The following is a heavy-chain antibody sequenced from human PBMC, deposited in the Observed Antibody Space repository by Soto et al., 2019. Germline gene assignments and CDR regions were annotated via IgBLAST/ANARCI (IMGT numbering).Heavy chain of an antibody. Sequence: QVQLVESGGGLVKPGGSLRLSCASSGFTFSDYYMNWVRQAPGKGLEWLSHISTSSSYTNYADSVKGRFTISRDNAKNSLYLQMNVLRAEDTAVYYCARSLTSVTTAVDYWGQGTLVTVSS. CDR1: GFTFSDYY. D-gene: IGHD4-17*01. CDR2: ISTSSSYT. J-gene: IGHJ4*02. V-gene: IGHV3-11*05. CDR3: ARSLTSVTTAVDY.